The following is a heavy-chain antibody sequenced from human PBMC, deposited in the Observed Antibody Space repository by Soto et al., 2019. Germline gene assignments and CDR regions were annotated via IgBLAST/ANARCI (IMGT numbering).Heavy chain of an antibody. CDR3: ARAYYDSSGYHAEYFQH. J-gene: IGHJ1*01. CDR1: GGTFSSYT. D-gene: IGHD3-22*01. Sequence: QVQLVQSGAEVKKPGSSVKVSCKASGGTFSSYTISWVRQAPGQGLEWMGRIIPILGIANYAQKFQGRVTTTSDKSTSTAYMELSSLRSEDTAVYYCARAYYDSSGYHAEYFQHWGQGTLVTVSS. V-gene: IGHV1-69*02. CDR2: IIPILGIA.